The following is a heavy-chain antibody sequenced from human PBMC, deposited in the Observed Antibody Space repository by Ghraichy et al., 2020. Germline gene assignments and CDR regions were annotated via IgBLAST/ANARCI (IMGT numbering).Heavy chain of an antibody. V-gene: IGHV3-74*01. J-gene: IGHJ6*02. CDR3: ASGLEVGDQFPLYGMDV. CDR1: GFTFSSYW. D-gene: IGHD3-16*01. Sequence: LSLTCAASGFTFSSYWMHWVRQAPGKGLVWVSRINSDGSSTSYADSVKGRFTISRDNAKNTLYLQMNSLRAEDTAVYYCASGLEVGDQFPLYGMDVWGQGTTVTVSS. CDR2: INSDGSST.